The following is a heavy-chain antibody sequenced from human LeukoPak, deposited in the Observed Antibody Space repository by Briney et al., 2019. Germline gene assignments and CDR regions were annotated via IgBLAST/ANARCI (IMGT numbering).Heavy chain of an antibody. V-gene: IGHV1-2*02. J-gene: IGHJ4*02. CDR3: ARGYCSSTSCHNFDY. CDR1: GYTFTDYY. Sequence: ASVKVSCKASGYTFTDYYMHWVRQAPGQGLEWMGWINPNSGGTNYAQKFQGRVTMTRDTSISTAYMELSRLRSDDTAVYYCARGYCSSTSCHNFDYWGQGTLVTVSS. D-gene: IGHD2-2*01. CDR2: INPNSGGT.